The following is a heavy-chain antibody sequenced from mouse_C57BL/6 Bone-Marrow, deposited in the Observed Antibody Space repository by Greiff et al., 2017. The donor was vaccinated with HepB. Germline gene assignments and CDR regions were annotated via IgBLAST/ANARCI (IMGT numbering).Heavy chain of an antibody. J-gene: IGHJ1*03. Sequence: QVQLQQPGAELVKPGASVKLSCKASGYTFTSYWMHWVKQRPGQGLEWIGMIHPNSGSTNYNEKFKSKATLTVDKSSSTAYMQLSSLTSEDSGVYYCAREVVRYFDVWGTGTTVTVSS. CDR1: GYTFTSYW. D-gene: IGHD1-1*01. CDR2: IHPNSGST. CDR3: AREVVRYFDV. V-gene: IGHV1-64*01.